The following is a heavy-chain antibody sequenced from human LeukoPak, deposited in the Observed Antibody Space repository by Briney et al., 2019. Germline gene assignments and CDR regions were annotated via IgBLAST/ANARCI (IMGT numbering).Heavy chain of an antibody. V-gene: IGHV4-39*01. D-gene: IGHD2-15*01. CDR1: GGSISSSSYY. Sequence: SETLSLTCTVFGGSISSSSYYWGWIRQPPGKGLEWIGSFYYSGSTYYNPSLKSRVTISVDTSKNQFSLKLSSVTAADTAVYYCARPRLCSGGSCYWFDPWGQGTLVTVSS. J-gene: IGHJ5*02. CDR2: FYYSGST. CDR3: ARPRLCSGGSCYWFDP.